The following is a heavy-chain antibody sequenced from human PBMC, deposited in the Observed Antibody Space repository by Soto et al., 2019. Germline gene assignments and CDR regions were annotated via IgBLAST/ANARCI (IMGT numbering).Heavy chain of an antibody. D-gene: IGHD5-18*01. Sequence: PVGSLRLSCAASGFPFSSYSMSWVRQAPGKGLEWVSAISGSGGTSYYADSVRGRFTISRDNSKNTLYLQMNSLRAEDTAVYYCAKPVDTAMAPGGWFDPWGQGTLVTVSS. J-gene: IGHJ5*02. CDR1: GFPFSSYS. CDR3: AKPVDTAMAPGGWFDP. CDR2: ISGSGGTS. V-gene: IGHV3-23*01.